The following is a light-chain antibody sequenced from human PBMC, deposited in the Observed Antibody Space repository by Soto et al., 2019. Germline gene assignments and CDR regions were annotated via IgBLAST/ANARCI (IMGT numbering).Light chain of an antibody. CDR1: QSINSF. J-gene: IGKJ1*01. V-gene: IGKV1-39*01. Sequence: DIQMTQSPSSMSASVGDRVTITCRASQSINSFVNWYQQKPGKAPKLLIYAASSFQSGVPSRFSGSRSGTDFTLTISSLQPEDFATYHCQQSYSSPPTFGQGTKVDI. CDR2: AAS. CDR3: QQSYSSPPT.